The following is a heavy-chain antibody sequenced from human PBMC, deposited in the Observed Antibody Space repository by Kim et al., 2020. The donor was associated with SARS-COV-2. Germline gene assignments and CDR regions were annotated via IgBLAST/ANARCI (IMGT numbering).Heavy chain of an antibody. J-gene: IGHJ5*02. V-gene: IGHV3-64D*09. CDR3: VKGGYSPLTWFDP. D-gene: IGHD3-16*02. Sequence: YADSVKGRFTISRDNSKNTLYLQMSSLRAEDTAVYYCVKGGYSPLTWFDPWGQGTLVTVSS.